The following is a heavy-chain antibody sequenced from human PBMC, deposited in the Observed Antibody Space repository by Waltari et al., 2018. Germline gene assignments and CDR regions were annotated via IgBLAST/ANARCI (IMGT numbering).Heavy chain of an antibody. Sequence: QVQLQESGPALVRPSETLFLTCVVSDYSIGIGYYWGWIRQAPGKGLEWIANIYHEGNTYYNPSLKSRVAISMDTSENQFSLKLRSVTATDTAVYYCARLALGYCTSPRCRQNESWGQGTLVTVSS. J-gene: IGHJ5*02. CDR1: DYSIGIGYY. CDR3: ARLALGYCTSPRCRQNES. CDR2: IYHEGNT. D-gene: IGHD2-8*01. V-gene: IGHV4-38-2*01.